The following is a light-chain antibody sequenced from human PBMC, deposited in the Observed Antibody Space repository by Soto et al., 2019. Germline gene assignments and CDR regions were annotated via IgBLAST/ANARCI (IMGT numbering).Light chain of an antibody. CDR1: QTVSGY. J-gene: IGKJ1*01. V-gene: IGKV1-39*01. CDR2: GAS. Sequence: DIQLTQSPSSLSASVGDRGTIAWRASQTVSGYLNWYQQKPGKAPNLLIYGASNLHYGVPSRFSGSGSGTDFTLTISSLQPEDFANYYCQQSYSTLTWTFGQGTKVDIK. CDR3: QQSYSTLTWT.